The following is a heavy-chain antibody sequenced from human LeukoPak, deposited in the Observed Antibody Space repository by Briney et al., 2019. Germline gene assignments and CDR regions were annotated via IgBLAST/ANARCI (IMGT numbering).Heavy chain of an antibody. Sequence: GGSLRLSCAASGFTFSSYAMSWVRQAPGKGLEWVSAISGSGGSTYYADSVKGRFTISRDNSKNTLYLQMNSLRAEDTAVYYCAKDAGYYYDSSGYQNWFDPWGQGTLVTVSS. CDR2: ISGSGGST. CDR3: AKDAGYYYDSSGYQNWFDP. V-gene: IGHV3-23*01. J-gene: IGHJ5*02. D-gene: IGHD3-22*01. CDR1: GFTFSSYA.